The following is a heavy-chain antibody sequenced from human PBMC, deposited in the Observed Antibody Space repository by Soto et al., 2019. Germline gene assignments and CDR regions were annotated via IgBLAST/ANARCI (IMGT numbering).Heavy chain of an antibody. Sequence: QVQLQESGPGLVKPSQTLSLTCTVSGGSISSGGYFWSWIRQHPGKGLEWIGYIYYSGSTYYNPSLTSRVTIAVDTSKNQFSPKLSSVTAADTAVYYCARGGTVVRGVLLYWGQGTLVTVSS. J-gene: IGHJ4*02. D-gene: IGHD3-10*01. CDR3: ARGGTVVRGVLLY. CDR1: GGSISSGGYF. CDR2: IYYSGST. V-gene: IGHV4-31*03.